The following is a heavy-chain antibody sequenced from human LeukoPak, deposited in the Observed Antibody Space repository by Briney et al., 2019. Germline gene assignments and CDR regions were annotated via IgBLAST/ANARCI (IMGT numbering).Heavy chain of an antibody. Sequence: SETLSLTRTVSGGSISSYYWSWIRQPPGKGLEWIGSIYYSVSTNYNPSLKSRVTISIDTSKNQFSLKLSSVTAADTAVYYCARGYSSSWYDSWGQGTLVTVCS. J-gene: IGHJ5*01. CDR3: ARGYSSSWYDS. CDR2: IYYSVST. CDR1: GGSISSYY. V-gene: IGHV4-59*01. D-gene: IGHD6-13*01.